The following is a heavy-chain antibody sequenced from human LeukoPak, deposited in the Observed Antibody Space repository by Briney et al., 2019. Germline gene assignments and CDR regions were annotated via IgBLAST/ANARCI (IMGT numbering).Heavy chain of an antibody. J-gene: IGHJ6*03. V-gene: IGHV3-21*01. D-gene: IGHD3-3*01. CDR1: GFTFSSYS. CDR2: ISSSSTYI. Sequence: GGSLRLSCAASGFTFSSYSMNWVRQAPGKGLEWVSFISSSSTYIYYADSLKGRFTISRDDAKSSLYLQMNSLRAEDTAVYYCARAPAMILRPNYMDVWGKGTTVTVSS. CDR3: ARAPAMILRPNYMDV.